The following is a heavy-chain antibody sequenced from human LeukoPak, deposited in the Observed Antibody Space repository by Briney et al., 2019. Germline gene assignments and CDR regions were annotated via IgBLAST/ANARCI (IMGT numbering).Heavy chain of an antibody. CDR3: ARPTRDGYDY. CDR1: GGSIGTYY. CDR2: IYYSGST. Sequence: PSETLSLTCTVSGGSIGTYYWGWIRQPPGKGLEWIGSIYYSGSTYYNPSLKSRVTISVDTSKNQFSLKLSSVTAADTAVYYCARPTRDGYDYWGQGTLVTVSS. V-gene: IGHV4-39*01. D-gene: IGHD5-24*01. J-gene: IGHJ4*02.